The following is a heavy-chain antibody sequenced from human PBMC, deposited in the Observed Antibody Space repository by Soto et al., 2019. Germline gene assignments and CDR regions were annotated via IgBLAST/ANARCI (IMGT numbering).Heavy chain of an antibody. Sequence: TLSLTCTVSGGSISSGGYYWSWIRQHPGKGLEWIGYIYYSGSTYYNPSLKSRVTISVDTSKNQFSLKLSSVTAADTVVCYCARDSYDSSGYPLDPWGQGTLVTVSS. CDR3: ARDSYDSSGYPLDP. J-gene: IGHJ5*02. D-gene: IGHD3-22*01. CDR2: IYYSGST. CDR1: GGSISSGGYY. V-gene: IGHV4-31*03.